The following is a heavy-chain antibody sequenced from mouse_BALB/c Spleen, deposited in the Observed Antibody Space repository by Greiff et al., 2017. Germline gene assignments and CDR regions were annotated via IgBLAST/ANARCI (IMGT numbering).Heavy chain of an antibody. Sequence: EVKLQESGPGLVKPSQSLSLTCSVTGYSITSGYYWNWIRQFPGNKLEWMGYISYDGSNNYNPSLKNRISITRDTSKNQFFLKLNSVTTEDTATYYCARWDGYYGYYAMDYWGQGTSVTVSS. J-gene: IGHJ4*01. CDR1: GYSITSGYY. D-gene: IGHD2-3*01. CDR2: ISYDGSN. CDR3: ARWDGYYGYYAMDY. V-gene: IGHV3-6*02.